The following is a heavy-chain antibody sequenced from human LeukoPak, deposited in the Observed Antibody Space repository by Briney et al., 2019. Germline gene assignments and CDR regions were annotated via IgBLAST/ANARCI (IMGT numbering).Heavy chain of an antibody. V-gene: IGHV3-9*01. J-gene: IGHJ4*02. CDR2: ISWNSGSI. D-gene: IGHD3-10*01. CDR1: GFTFDDYA. CDR3: AKDTVLLWFGEPSFDY. Sequence: GGSVRLSCAASGFTFDDYAMHWVRQAPGKGLEWVSGISWNSGSIGYADSVKGRFTISRDNAKNSLYLQMNSLRAEDTALYYCAKDTVLLWFGEPSFDYWGQGTLVTVSS.